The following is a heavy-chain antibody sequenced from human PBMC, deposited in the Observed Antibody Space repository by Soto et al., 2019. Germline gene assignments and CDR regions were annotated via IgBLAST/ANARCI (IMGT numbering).Heavy chain of an antibody. Sequence: VQLLESGGGLAQPGGSLRLSCAASGFTFSNYGMTWVRQAPGKGLQWVSAISPGGGATYYADSVKGRFTISRDNSKSTLFLQMDSLRVEDTAVYYWAKALTTVTRPRYFDCLGQGTLVAVSS. CDR1: GFTFSNYG. D-gene: IGHD4-17*01. V-gene: IGHV3-23*01. CDR2: ISPGGGAT. J-gene: IGHJ4*02. CDR3: AKALTTVTRPRYFDC.